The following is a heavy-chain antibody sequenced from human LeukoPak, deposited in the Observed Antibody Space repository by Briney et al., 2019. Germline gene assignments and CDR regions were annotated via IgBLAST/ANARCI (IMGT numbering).Heavy chain of an antibody. Sequence: GGSLRLSCAASGFTFSSYSINWVRQAPGKGLEWVAVITYDGSNKYYTDSVKGRFTISRDNSKSTLYLQMNSLRAEDTAVYYCAKVRWDNSGWYYLDDWGQGTLVTVSS. J-gene: IGHJ4*02. V-gene: IGHV3-30*18. CDR3: AKVRWDNSGWYYLDD. D-gene: IGHD6-19*01. CDR2: ITYDGSNK. CDR1: GFTFSSYS.